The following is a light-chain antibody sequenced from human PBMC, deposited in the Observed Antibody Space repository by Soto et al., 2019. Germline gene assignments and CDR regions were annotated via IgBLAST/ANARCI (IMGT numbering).Light chain of an antibody. CDR3: QQYGSSPYT. V-gene: IGKV3-20*01. CDR1: QSVSSNY. J-gene: IGKJ2*01. CDR2: SAS. Sequence: EIVLTQSPGTLSLSPGERATLSCRASQSVSSNYLAWYQQKPGQAPRLLIYSASSMATGIPDRFSASGSGTDFTLTISRLEPEDFAVYSCQQYGSSPYTFGQGTELEIK.